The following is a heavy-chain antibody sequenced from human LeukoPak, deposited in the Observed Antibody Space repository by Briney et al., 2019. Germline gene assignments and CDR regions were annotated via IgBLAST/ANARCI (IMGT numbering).Heavy chain of an antibody. CDR3: ARGLWFGELSAEY. CDR2: IYTSGST. Sequence: SETLSLTCTVSGGSTSSGSYYWSWIRQPAGKGLEWIGRIYTSGSTNYNPSLKSRVTISVDTSKNQFSLKLSSVTAADTAVYYCARGLWFGELSAEYWGQGTLVTVSS. D-gene: IGHD3-10*01. J-gene: IGHJ4*02. V-gene: IGHV4-61*02. CDR1: GGSTSSGSYY.